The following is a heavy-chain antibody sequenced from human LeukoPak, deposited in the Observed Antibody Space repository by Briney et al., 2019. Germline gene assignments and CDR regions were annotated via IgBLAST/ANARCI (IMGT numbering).Heavy chain of an antibody. CDR3: ARAATMVREYYYYYGMDV. CDR2: IYSSGST. V-gene: IGHV4-59*01. D-gene: IGHD3-10*01. Sequence: SETLSLTCTVSGGSISSYYWSWIRQPPGKGLEWIGYIYSSGSTNYNPSLKSRVTISVDTSENQFSLKLSSVTAADTAVCYCARAATMVREYYYYYGMDVWGQGTTVTVSS. CDR1: GGSISSYY. J-gene: IGHJ6*02.